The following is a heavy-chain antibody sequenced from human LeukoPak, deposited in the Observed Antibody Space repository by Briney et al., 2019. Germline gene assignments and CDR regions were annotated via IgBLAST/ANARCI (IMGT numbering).Heavy chain of an antibody. D-gene: IGHD3-3*01. CDR3: ARGSTYDFWSGDALDV. Sequence: QSGGSLRLSCAASGFAFSSHAMTWVRQAPGKGLEWVSSISGSAEKTYYADSVKGRFTISRDSSQKILNLQMNNLRVEDTAIYYCARGSTYDFWSGDALDVWGQGTMVTVAS. CDR1: GFAFSSHA. CDR2: ISGSAEKT. V-gene: IGHV3-23*01. J-gene: IGHJ3*01.